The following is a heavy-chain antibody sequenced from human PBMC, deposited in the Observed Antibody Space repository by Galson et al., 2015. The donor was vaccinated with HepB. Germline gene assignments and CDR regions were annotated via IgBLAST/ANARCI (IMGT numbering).Heavy chain of an antibody. J-gene: IGHJ6*02. V-gene: IGHV1-2*04. CDR3: ARGGCSGGSCYSYYYGMDV. CDR2: INPNSGGT. D-gene: IGHD2-15*01. Sequence: SVKVSCKASGYTFTGYYMHWVRQAPGQGLEWMGWINPNSGGTNYAQKFQGWVTMTRDTSISTAYMELSRLRSDDTAVYYCARGGCSGGSCYSYYYGMDVWGQGTTVTVSS. CDR1: GYTFTGYY.